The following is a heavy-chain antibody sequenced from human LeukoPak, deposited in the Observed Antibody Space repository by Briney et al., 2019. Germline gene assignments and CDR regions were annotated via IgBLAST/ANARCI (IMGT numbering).Heavy chain of an antibody. CDR3: AKEKAVAGMFDY. D-gene: IGHD6-19*01. J-gene: IGHJ4*02. Sequence: PGGSLRLSCAVSGFTFSSYAMSWVRQAPGKGLEWVSAISGSGGTAYYADSVKGRFTISRDNSKNTLYLQMNRLRAEDTAVYYCAKEKAVAGMFDYWGQGTLVTVSS. CDR2: ISGSGGTA. V-gene: IGHV3-23*01. CDR1: GFTFSSYA.